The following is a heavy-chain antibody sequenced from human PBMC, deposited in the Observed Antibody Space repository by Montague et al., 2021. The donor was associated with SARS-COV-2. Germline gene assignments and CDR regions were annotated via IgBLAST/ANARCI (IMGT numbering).Heavy chain of an antibody. CDR2: IYYSGST. V-gene: IGHV4-39*01. Sequence: SETLSLTCTVSGGSISSSNYYWGWIRPPPGKGLEWLGSIYYSGSTYYSPSLKSRVTISADTSKNQFSLKLSSVTAAATAVYYCASPTYYDDSSGSDAFDIWGQGTMVTVSS. CDR1: GGSISSSNYY. CDR3: ASPTYYDDSSGSDAFDI. D-gene: IGHD3-22*01. J-gene: IGHJ3*02.